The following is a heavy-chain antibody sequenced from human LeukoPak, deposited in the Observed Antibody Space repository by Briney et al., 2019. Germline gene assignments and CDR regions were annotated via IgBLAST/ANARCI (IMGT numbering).Heavy chain of an antibody. CDR3: ARATYYYDSSGYSSWDY. J-gene: IGHJ4*02. V-gene: IGHV1-2*02. Sequence: ASVTVSCKASGYTFTGYYMHWVRQAPGQGLEWMGWINPNSGGTNYAQKFQGRVTMTRDTSISTAYMELSRLRSDDTAVYYCARATYYYDSSGYSSWDYWGQGTLVTVSS. CDR1: GYTFTGYY. CDR2: INPNSGGT. D-gene: IGHD3-22*01.